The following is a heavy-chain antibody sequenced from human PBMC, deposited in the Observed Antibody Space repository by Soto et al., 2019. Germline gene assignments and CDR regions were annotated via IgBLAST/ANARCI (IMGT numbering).Heavy chain of an antibody. V-gene: IGHV3-13*01. D-gene: IGHD3-22*01. CDR1: GFTFSSYD. CDR3: ARSPPGGYHYYYGMDV. CDR2: IGTAGDT. J-gene: IGHJ6*02. Sequence: GGSLRLSCAASGFTFSSYDMHWVRQVTGEGLDWVSAIGTAGDTYYPGSVKGRFTISRENAKNSLYLQMNSLRAGDTAVYYCARSPPGGYHYYYGMDVWGQGTTVTVSS.